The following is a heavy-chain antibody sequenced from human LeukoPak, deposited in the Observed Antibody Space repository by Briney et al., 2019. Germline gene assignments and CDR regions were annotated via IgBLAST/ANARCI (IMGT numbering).Heavy chain of an antibody. J-gene: IGHJ5*02. V-gene: IGHV6-1*01. Sequence: QSQTLSLTCAISGDSVSSNSAAWNWIRQSPSRGLEWLGRTYYRSKRYNDYAVSVKSRITINPDTSKNRFSLQLNSVTPKDTAVYYCAREGRDVLRYFDWLFSRWFDPWGQGTLVTVSS. CDR3: AREGRDVLRYFDWLFSRWFDP. D-gene: IGHD3-9*01. CDR2: TYYRSKRYN. CDR1: GDSVSSNSAA.